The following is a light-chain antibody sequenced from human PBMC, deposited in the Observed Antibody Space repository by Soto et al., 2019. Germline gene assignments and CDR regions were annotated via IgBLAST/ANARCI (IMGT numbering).Light chain of an antibody. V-gene: IGKV3-11*01. J-gene: IGKJ1*01. Sequence: EILMTQSQATLSVSPVSRSTLSCTASQSVSSNLAWYQQKPGQAPRLLIYGASTRAAGIPARFSGSGSGTDFTLTISSLEPEDFAVYYCQQRSNWPRTFGQGTKVDIK. CDR1: QSVSSN. CDR2: GAS. CDR3: QQRSNWPRT.